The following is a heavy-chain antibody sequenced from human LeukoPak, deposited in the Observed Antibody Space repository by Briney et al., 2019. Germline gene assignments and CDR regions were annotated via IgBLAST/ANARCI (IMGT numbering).Heavy chain of an antibody. D-gene: IGHD3-10*01. J-gene: IGHJ4*02. CDR2: IYYSGST. V-gene: IGHV4-39*07. CDR1: GGSISSSSYY. CDR3: AREPITMVRGVIMDRYFDY. Sequence: PSETLSLTCTVSGGSISSSSYYWGWIRQPPGKGLEWIGSIYYSGSTYYNPSLKSRVTISVDTSKNQFSLKLSSVTAADTAVYYCAREPITMVRGVIMDRYFDYWGQGTLVTVSS.